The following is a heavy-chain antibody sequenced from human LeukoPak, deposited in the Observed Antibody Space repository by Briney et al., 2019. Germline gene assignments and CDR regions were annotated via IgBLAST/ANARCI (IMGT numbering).Heavy chain of an antibody. CDR1: RDSVSSNGAS. CDR2: TYYRSQQWHS. Sequence: SQTLSLTCAISRDSVSSNGASWNWIRQSPSRGLEWLGRTYYRSQQWHSDYAPSVKGRITLNPDTSKNQFSLQLNSVTPEDTAVYYCGRETDFGVVTNWGQGTLVTVSS. D-gene: IGHD3-3*01. CDR3: GRETDFGVVTN. J-gene: IGHJ4*02. V-gene: IGHV6-1*01.